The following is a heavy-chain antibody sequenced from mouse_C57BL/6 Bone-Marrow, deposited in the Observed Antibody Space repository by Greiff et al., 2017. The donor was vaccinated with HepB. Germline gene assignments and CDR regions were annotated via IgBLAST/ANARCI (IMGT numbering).Heavy chain of an antibody. V-gene: IGHV1-80*01. J-gene: IGHJ2*01. Sequence: QVHVKQSGAELVKPGASVKISCKASGYAFSSYWMNWVKQRPGKGLEWIGQIYPGDGDTNYNGKFKGKATLTADKSSSTAYMQLSSLTSEDSAVYFCARGAYYSNWDYFDYWGQGTTLTVSS. CDR2: IYPGDGDT. CDR3: ARGAYYSNWDYFDY. CDR1: GYAFSSYW. D-gene: IGHD2-5*01.